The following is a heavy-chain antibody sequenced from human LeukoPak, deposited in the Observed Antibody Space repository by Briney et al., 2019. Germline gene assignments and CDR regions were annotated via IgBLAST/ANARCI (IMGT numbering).Heavy chain of an antibody. D-gene: IGHD4-17*01. J-gene: IGHJ4*02. V-gene: IGHV4-59*08. Sequence: PSETLSLXXXXSGGSIXXXXXXXIRQPPGKXXXXXXCIYCSXXXNYXPXXXXXXXXSXXTSRNQFSLRLRSVTAXXTAVYFCARRNYGDYDHYFDYWGQGILVTVSS. CDR3: ARRNYGDYDHYFDY. CDR2: IYCSXXX. CDR1: GGSIXXXX.